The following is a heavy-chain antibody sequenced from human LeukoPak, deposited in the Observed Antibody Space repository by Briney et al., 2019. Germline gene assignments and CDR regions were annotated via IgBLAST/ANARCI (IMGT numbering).Heavy chain of an antibody. V-gene: IGHV3-15*01. CDR2: IKSNADGGTP. D-gene: IGHD2/OR15-2a*01. CDR3: TTFYHEYSPY. J-gene: IGHJ4*02. CDR1: GFSFMNAW. Sequence: RGSLRLSXAASGFSFMNAWMIWVRQAPGKGLEWVGRIKSNADGGTPDYAAPARGRFTISRDDSKNTLYLQMNSLKTEDTAAYYCTTFYHEYSPYWGRGTLVTVSS.